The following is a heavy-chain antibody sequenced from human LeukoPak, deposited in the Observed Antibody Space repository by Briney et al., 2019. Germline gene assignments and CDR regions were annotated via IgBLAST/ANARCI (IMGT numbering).Heavy chain of an antibody. V-gene: IGHV1-46*01. J-gene: IGHJ6*02. CDR1: GYTFTSYY. D-gene: IGHD5-18*01. Sequence: ASVKVSCKASGYTFTSYYMHWVRQAPGQGLEWMRIINPSGGSTSYAQKFQGRVTMTRDTSTSTVYMELSSLRSEDTAVYYCARGDVDTAMVTHRAYYYYYGMDVWGQGTTVTVSS. CDR2: INPSGGST. CDR3: ARGDVDTAMVTHRAYYYYYGMDV.